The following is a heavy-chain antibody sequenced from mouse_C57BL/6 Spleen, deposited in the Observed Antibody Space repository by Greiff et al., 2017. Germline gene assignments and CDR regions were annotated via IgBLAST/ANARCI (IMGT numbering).Heavy chain of an antibody. CDR1: GYSITSGYY. V-gene: IGHV3-6*01. D-gene: IGHD2-4*01. CDR3: ASHYDYDGDFDN. Sequence: EVQLQQSGPGLVKPSQSLSLTCSVTGYSITSGYYWNWIRQFPGNKLEWMGYISYDGSNNYNPSLKNRISITRDTSKNQFFLKLNSVTTEDTATYYCASHYDYDGDFDNWGQGTTLTVSS. J-gene: IGHJ2*01. CDR2: ISYDGSN.